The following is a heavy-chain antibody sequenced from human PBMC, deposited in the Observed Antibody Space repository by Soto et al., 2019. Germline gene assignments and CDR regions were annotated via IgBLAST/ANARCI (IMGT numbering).Heavy chain of an antibody. D-gene: IGHD3-22*01. CDR3: AREIYDDYDSSGFDH. V-gene: IGHV3-21*01. CDR2: ISSSSRTI. CDR1: RFTFSSNT. J-gene: IGHJ4*02. Sequence: GGSLRLSCAASRFTFSSNTMNWVRQAPGKGLEWVSSISSSSRTIYYADSVKGRFTISRDNAKNSLYLQMNSLRAEDTAVYYCAREIYDDYDSSGFDHWGQGTLVTVSS.